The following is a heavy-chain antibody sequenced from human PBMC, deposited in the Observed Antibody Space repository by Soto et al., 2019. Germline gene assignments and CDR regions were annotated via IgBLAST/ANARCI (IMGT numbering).Heavy chain of an antibody. CDR2: IIPILGIA. D-gene: IGHD5-18*01. CDR1: WGTVSRYI. CDR3: ARDMVIGGYGMDV. J-gene: IGHJ6*02. V-gene: IGHV1-69*04. Sequence: GXTVKVSVNASWGTVSRYINSLVRQTPGQGLEWMGRIIPILGIANYAQKFQGRVTITADKSTSTAYMELSSLRSEDTAVYYCARDMVIGGYGMDVWGQGTTVTVSS.